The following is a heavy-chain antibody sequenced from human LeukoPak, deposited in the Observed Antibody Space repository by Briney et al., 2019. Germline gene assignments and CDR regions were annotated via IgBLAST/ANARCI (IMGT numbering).Heavy chain of an antibody. D-gene: IGHD3-9*01. CDR1: GFTFSSYA. CDR3: ANALVRYFAWLFNPDY. V-gene: IGHV3-23*01. Sequence: GGSLRVSCAASGFTFSSYAMSWVRQAPGKGLEWVSAISGSGGSTYYADSVKGRFTISRDNSKNTLYLQMNSLRAEDTAVYYCANALVRYFAWLFNPDYWGQGTLVTVSS. CDR2: ISGSGGST. J-gene: IGHJ4*02.